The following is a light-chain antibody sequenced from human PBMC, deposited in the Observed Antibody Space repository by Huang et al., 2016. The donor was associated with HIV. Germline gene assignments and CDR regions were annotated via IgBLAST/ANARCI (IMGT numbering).Light chain of an antibody. CDR3: QQYFSPLPIT. Sequence: DIQMTQSPSSLSASVGDRVTITCRASQDITKSLAWYQQKPGKAPNLLLYAASRLESGVPSRFRGSGSETSYTLTIDNLQPEDSAVYFCQQYFSPLPITFGQGTRLEI. CDR2: AAS. CDR1: QDITKS. V-gene: IGKV1-NL1*01. J-gene: IGKJ5*01.